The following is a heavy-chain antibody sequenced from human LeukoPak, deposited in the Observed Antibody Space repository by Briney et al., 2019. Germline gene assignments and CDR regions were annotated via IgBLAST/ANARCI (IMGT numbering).Heavy chain of an antibody. CDR1: GGSINSYY. J-gene: IGHJ3*02. CDR2: IYYSGST. Sequence: SETLSITCTVSGGSINSYYWSWIRQPQGKGLEWIGYIYYSGSTNYNPSLKSRVTISVDTSKNQFSLKLSSVTAADTAVYYCARGIGYCSSTSCYGGDAFDIWGQGTMVTVSS. D-gene: IGHD2-2*01. CDR3: ARGIGYCSSTSCYGGDAFDI. V-gene: IGHV4-59*08.